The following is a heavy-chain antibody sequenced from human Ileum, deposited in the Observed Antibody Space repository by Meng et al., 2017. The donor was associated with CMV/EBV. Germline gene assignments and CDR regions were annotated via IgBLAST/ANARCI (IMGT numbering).Heavy chain of an antibody. D-gene: IGHD2-2*01. CDR2: INHSGST. CDR1: GGSFRGYY. V-gene: IGHV4-34*01. CDR3: ARGGQLPYRY. J-gene: IGHJ4*02. Sequence: LPLHCAVYGGSFRGYYWSWIRQPPGKGLEWIGEINHSGSTNYNPSLKSRVTISVDTSKNQFSLKLSSVTAADTAVYYCARGGQLPYRYWGQGTLVTVSS.